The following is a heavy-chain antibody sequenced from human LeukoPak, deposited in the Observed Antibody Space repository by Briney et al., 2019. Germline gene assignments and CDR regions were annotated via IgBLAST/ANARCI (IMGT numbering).Heavy chain of an antibody. CDR1: GFRLDNYW. Sequence: GGSPRLSCEASGFRLDNYWMTWVRQAPGKGLEWVADINEDGSKIYSLDSVKGRFTISRDNAKNSLSLQLNTLRAEDTAVYYCARWSHVSGRWFLDNWGQGTLVSVSS. CDR2: INEDGSKI. CDR3: ARWSHVSGRWFLDN. V-gene: IGHV3-7*05. J-gene: IGHJ4*02. D-gene: IGHD3-10*01.